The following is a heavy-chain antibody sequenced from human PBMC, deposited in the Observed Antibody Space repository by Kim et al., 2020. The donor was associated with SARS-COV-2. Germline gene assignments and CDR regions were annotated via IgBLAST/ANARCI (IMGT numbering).Heavy chain of an antibody. J-gene: IGHJ4*02. Sequence: YSQKFQGRVTITRETSASTAYMDLSYLRSEDTAVYYCATRPGLAVAGFDFWGQGTLVTVSS. CDR3: ATRPGLAVAGFDF. D-gene: IGHD6-19*01. V-gene: IGHV1-3*01.